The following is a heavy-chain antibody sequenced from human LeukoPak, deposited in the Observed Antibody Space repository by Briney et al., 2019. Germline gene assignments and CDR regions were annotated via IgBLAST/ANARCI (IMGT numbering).Heavy chain of an antibody. CDR2: ISGSSSFM. CDR1: GFTFSSYT. Sequence: PGGSLRLSCAASGFTFSSYTMNWVRQAPGKGLEWVSSISGSSSFMYFADSVKGRFTISRDNAKNSLNLQMNSLRAEDTAVYYCAKGFGMAGPYYFDYWGQGTLVTVSS. J-gene: IGHJ4*02. D-gene: IGHD5-24*01. CDR3: AKGFGMAGPYYFDY. V-gene: IGHV3-21*04.